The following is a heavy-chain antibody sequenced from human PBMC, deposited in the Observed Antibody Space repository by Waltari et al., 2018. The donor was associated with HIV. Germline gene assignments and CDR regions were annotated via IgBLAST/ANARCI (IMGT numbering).Heavy chain of an antibody. Sequence: QVQLQESGPGQAKPSETLSLTCAVFGDSIRSSNWWSWVRQTPGKGLEWIGEIFHSGTTNYNPSLKSRVTISVDKSKNQFSLKLTSVTDADTAIYYCVRKATVDGAGSNWFDPWGQGTRVTVSS. D-gene: IGHD4-4*01. CDR2: IFHSGTT. CDR3: VRKATVDGAGSNWFDP. CDR1: GDSIRSSNW. J-gene: IGHJ5*02. V-gene: IGHV4-4*02.